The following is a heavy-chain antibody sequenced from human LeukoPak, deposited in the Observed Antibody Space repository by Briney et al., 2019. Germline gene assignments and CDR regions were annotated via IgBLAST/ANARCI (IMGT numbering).Heavy chain of an antibody. CDR2: IIPIQGMA. CDR3: TRASCSSTSCDACHVVSYYYYGMDV. CDR1: GCTFSSYA. Sequence: GSSVTVSCKSSGCTFSSYAISWVSQAPEQGVEWMGRIIPIQGMANNPQNDQGRVTITADKSTSTAYMDLSSLRSEDTAVYYCTRASCSSTSCDACHVVSYYYYGMDVWGQGTTVTVSS. V-gene: IGHV1-69*04. J-gene: IGHJ6*02. D-gene: IGHD2-2*01.